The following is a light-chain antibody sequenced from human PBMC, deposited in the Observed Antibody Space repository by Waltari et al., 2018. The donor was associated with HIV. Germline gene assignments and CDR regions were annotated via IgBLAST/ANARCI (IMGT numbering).Light chain of an antibody. CDR3: AAWDDSLNGYV. J-gene: IGLJ1*01. CDR2: SNY. Sequence: VLTQPPSASGTPGQRVTISCSGSSSNIGSNTVNWYQQLPGTAPKLLIYSNYQRPSGVPDRFSGSKSGTSASLAISGLQSEDESDYYCAAWDDSLNGYVFGTGTKVTVL. V-gene: IGLV1-44*01. CDR1: SSNIGSNT.